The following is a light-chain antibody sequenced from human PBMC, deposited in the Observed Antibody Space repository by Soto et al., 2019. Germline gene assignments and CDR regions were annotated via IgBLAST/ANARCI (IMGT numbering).Light chain of an antibody. J-gene: IGKJ4*01. CDR1: QSVSSSY. V-gene: IGKV3-20*01. CDR2: GAS. Sequence: EIVLTQSPGTLPLSPGERATLSSRASQSVSSSYLAWYQQKSGQAPRLLIYGASSRATSIPDRFSSSGSGTDFTLTISRLEPEDVAEYYCHQYDSSPLTFGGGTKVEIK. CDR3: HQYDSSPLT.